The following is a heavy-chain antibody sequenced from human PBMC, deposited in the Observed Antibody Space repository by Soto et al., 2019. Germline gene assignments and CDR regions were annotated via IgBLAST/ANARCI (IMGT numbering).Heavy chain of an antibody. Sequence: QVQLVESGGGVVQPGRSLRLSCAASGFTFSSYGMHWVRQAPGKGLEWVAVISYDGSNKYYADSVKGRFTISRDNSKNTLYLQMNSLRAEDTAVYYCAKDSSSSGYYGMDVWGQGTTVTVSS. CDR1: GFTFSSYG. D-gene: IGHD6-6*01. CDR3: AKDSSSSGYYGMDV. V-gene: IGHV3-30*18. CDR2: ISYDGSNK. J-gene: IGHJ6*02.